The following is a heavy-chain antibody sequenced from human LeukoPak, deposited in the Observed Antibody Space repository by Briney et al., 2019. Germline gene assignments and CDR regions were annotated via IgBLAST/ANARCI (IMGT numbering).Heavy chain of an antibody. V-gene: IGHV3-30-3*01. CDR1: GFTFSSYA. Sequence: GGSLRLSCAASGFTFSSYAMHWVRQAPGKGLEWVAVISYDGSNKYYADSVKGRFTISRDNSKNTLYLQMNSLRAEDTAVYYCVRGAVLQQWLVPYFDYWGQGTLVTVSS. CDR3: VRGAVLQQWLVPYFDY. J-gene: IGHJ4*02. CDR2: ISYDGSNK. D-gene: IGHD6-19*01.